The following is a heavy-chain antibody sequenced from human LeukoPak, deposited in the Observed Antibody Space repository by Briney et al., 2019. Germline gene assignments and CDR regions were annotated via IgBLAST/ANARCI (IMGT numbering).Heavy chain of an antibody. J-gene: IGHJ4*02. V-gene: IGHV4-59*01. CDR1: GGSISSYY. Sequence: PSETLSLTCSVSGGSISSYYWSWIRQPPGKGLEWIGYIYYSGSTNYNPSLKSRVTISVDTSKNQFSLRLSSVAAADTAVYYCARVTGYIVEDYFDYWGQGTLVTVSS. CDR2: IYYSGST. D-gene: IGHD3-22*01. CDR3: ARVTGYIVEDYFDY.